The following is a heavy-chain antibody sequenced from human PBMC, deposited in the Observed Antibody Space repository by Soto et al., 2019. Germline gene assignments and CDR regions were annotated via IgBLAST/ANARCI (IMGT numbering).Heavy chain of an antibody. CDR1: GFMFDSYA. Sequence: GGSLRLSCVASGFMFDSYAMNWVRQAPGKGLEWVPYISPGGDRIYYAESLKGRITISRDNARNSLSLQMNILSDEDTAVYYCTKSADSAGWGVDFWGKGTLVTVSS. D-gene: IGHD6-19*01. J-gene: IGHJ4*02. CDR3: TKSADSAGWGVDF. CDR2: ISPGGDRI. V-gene: IGHV3-48*02.